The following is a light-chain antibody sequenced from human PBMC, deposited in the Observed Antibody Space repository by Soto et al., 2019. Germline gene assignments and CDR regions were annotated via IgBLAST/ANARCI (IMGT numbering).Light chain of an antibody. V-gene: IGLV2-14*01. CDR3: SSYTSSNTEV. J-gene: IGLJ2*01. CDR1: SSDVGGYDY. Sequence: QSVLTQPASVSGSPGQSITISCTGTSSDVGGYDYVSWYQQHPGKAPKLMIYDVNNRPSGVSNRFSGSKSGNTASLTISRLQAEDEADYYCSSYTSSNTEVFGGGTKLTVL. CDR2: DVN.